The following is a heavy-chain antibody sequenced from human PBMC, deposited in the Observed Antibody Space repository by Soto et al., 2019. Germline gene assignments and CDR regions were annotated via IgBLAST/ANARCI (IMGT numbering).Heavy chain of an antibody. CDR2: IWSDGNKE. Sequence: QVQLVESGGGVVQPGRSLRLSCVGSGFPFWHYGMHWVRQAPGKGLEWVAVIWSDGNKESYADSVKGRFAISRDNSKDTLYLDMTSLRVEDTAAYFCASVPNGGWFHMDVWGQGTTVSVSS. V-gene: IGHV3-33*03. D-gene: IGHD6-19*01. J-gene: IGHJ6*02. CDR1: GFPFWHYG. CDR3: ASVPNGGWFHMDV.